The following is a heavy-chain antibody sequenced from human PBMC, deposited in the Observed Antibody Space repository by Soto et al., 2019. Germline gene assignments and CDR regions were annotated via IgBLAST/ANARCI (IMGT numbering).Heavy chain of an antibody. CDR2: IYYSGTT. Sequence: SETLSLTCTVSGDSITSNSYFWAWIRQPPGKGLEWIGSIYYSGTTYYNPSLKSRVTISVDRSKNQFSLKLSSVTAADTAVYYCARGTWDSSGWYTFPFDYWGQGTVVTVSS. CDR3: ARGTWDSSGWYTFPFDY. V-gene: IGHV4-39*01. CDR1: GDSITSNSYF. J-gene: IGHJ4*02. D-gene: IGHD6-19*01.